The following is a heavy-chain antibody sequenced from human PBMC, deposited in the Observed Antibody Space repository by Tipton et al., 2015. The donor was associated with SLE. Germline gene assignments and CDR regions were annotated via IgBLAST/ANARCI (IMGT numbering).Heavy chain of an antibody. Sequence: TLFLTCTVSGDSITNSNYNWGWIRQSPGKGLEWIGSISYSGDTNYNPSLMSRVTIPRDTSKNQFSLKLSFVTAADTAFYYCARIEDFWSGRIDYWGQGTLITVSS. V-gene: IGHV4-39*07. D-gene: IGHD3-3*01. CDR2: ISYSGDT. CDR1: GDSITNSNYN. J-gene: IGHJ4*02. CDR3: ARIEDFWSGRIDY.